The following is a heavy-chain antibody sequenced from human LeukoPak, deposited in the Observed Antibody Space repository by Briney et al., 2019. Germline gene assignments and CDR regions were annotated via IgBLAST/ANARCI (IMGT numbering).Heavy chain of an antibody. D-gene: IGHD1-26*01. Sequence: GGSLRLSCAASGFTFSSYEMNWVRQAPGKGLEWVSYISSSGSTIYYADSVKGRFTISRDNAKNSLYLQMNSLRAEDTAVYYCARAEEATNAFDIWGQGTMVTVSS. CDR2: ISSSGSTI. CDR3: ARAEEATNAFDI. V-gene: IGHV3-48*03. CDR1: GFTFSSYE. J-gene: IGHJ3*02.